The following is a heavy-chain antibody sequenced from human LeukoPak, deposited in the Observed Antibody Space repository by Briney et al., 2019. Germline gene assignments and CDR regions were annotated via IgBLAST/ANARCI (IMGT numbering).Heavy chain of an antibody. Sequence: ASVKVSCKASGYTFKSYGINWVRQAPGQGPEWMVWISTDNGNTNYAQNFRGRVSMTTDTSTSTAYMELRSLTSDDTAVYYCARDLDSSGWYVDGLDVWGQGTTVTVSS. CDR2: ISTDNGNT. CDR1: GYTFKSYG. V-gene: IGHV1-18*01. CDR3: ARDLDSSGWYVDGLDV. D-gene: IGHD6-19*01. J-gene: IGHJ6*02.